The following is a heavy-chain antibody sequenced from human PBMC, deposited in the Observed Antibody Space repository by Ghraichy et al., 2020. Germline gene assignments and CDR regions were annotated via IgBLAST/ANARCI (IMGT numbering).Heavy chain of an antibody. CDR1: GFTFSNYW. D-gene: IGHD5-24*01. Sequence: GGSLRLSCTASGFTFSNYWMTWVRQAPGKGLEWVANIKQDGTEKHYVDSVKGRFTISRDNAKNSLFLRMNSLRVEDTALYYCAGDRDGIAWYGMLGSWGQGTLVTVSS. J-gene: IGHJ5*02. V-gene: IGHV3-7*03. CDR3: AGDRDGIAWYGMLGS. CDR2: IKQDGTEK.